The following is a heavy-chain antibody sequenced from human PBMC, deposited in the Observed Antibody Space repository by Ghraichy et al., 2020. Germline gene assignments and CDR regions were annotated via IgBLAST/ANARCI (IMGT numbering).Heavy chain of an antibody. V-gene: IGHV3-21*01. CDR3: ARDFSRGSYYLGLYYYGMDV. CDR2: ISSSSSYI. J-gene: IGHJ6*02. CDR1: GFTFSSYS. D-gene: IGHD1-26*01. Sequence: GESLNISCAASGFTFSSYSMNWVRQAPGKGLEWVSSISSSSSYIYYADSVKGRFTISRDNAKNSLYLQMNSLRAEDTAVYYCARDFSRGSYYLGLYYYGMDVWGQGTTVTVSS.